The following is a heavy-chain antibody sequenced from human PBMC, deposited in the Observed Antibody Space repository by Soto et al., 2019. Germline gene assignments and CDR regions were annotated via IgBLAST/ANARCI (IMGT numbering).Heavy chain of an antibody. J-gene: IGHJ4*02. Sequence: PSETLSLTCTVSGVSISSYYWSLIRQHPGKGLEWIGYIYYSGSTYYNPSLKSRVTISVDTSKNQFSLKLSSVTAADTAVYYCASGTTVTVDGASTDPNFDYWGQGTLVTVSS. CDR2: IYYSGST. D-gene: IGHD4-17*01. CDR1: GVSISSYY. V-gene: IGHV4-59*06. CDR3: ASGTTVTVDGASTDPNFDY.